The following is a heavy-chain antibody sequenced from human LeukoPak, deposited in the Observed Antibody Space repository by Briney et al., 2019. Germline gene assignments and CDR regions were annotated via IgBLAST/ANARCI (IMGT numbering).Heavy chain of an antibody. Sequence: GGSLRLSCAAPGITFSNYNMNWVRQAPGKGLEWISAITSSSSYTFYADSVKGRFTNSRDNSKSTLSLQMNSLRAEDTAIYYCATYRQVLLPFESWGQGTLVTVSS. J-gene: IGHJ4*02. D-gene: IGHD2-8*02. CDR2: ITSSSSYT. CDR1: GITFSNYN. CDR3: ATYRQVLLPFES. V-gene: IGHV3-21*04.